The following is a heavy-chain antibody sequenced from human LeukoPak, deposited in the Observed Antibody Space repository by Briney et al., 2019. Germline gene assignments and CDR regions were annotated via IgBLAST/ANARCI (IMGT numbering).Heavy chain of an antibody. D-gene: IGHD6-13*01. Sequence: NLQDRVTMTTDTSTSTAYMELRSLRSDDTAVYYCARDPDSSSWFDYWGQGTLVTVSS. CDR3: ARDPDSSSWFDY. J-gene: IGHJ5*01. V-gene: IGHV1-18*01.